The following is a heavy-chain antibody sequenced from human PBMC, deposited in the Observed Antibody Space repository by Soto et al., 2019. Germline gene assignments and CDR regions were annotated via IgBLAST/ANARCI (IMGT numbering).Heavy chain of an antibody. Sequence: LPPTSTVAAGSIRTSYWGCIRQPPGKGLEWIAYVFYSGHSDYNPSLKSRVTISVDTSKNQFSLKMTSVTAADTALYYCATGVATTEWDSWGQGTLVTVSS. CDR3: ATGVATTEWDS. V-gene: IGHV4-59*08. J-gene: IGHJ4*02. CDR2: VFYSGHS. D-gene: IGHD5-12*01. CDR1: AGSIRTSY.